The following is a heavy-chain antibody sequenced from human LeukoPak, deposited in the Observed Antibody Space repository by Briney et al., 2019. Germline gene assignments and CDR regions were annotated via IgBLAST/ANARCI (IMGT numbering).Heavy chain of an antibody. Sequence: ASVKVSCKASGYTFTSYGISWVRQAPGQGLEWMGWISAYNGNTNYAQKLQGRVTMTTDKSRSTAYMELRSLRSDDTAVYYCARDWAYYDSSGYYRPVDYWGQGTLVTVSS. J-gene: IGHJ4*02. D-gene: IGHD3-22*01. CDR3: ARDWAYYDSSGYYRPVDY. CDR2: ISAYNGNT. CDR1: GYTFTSYG. V-gene: IGHV1-18*01.